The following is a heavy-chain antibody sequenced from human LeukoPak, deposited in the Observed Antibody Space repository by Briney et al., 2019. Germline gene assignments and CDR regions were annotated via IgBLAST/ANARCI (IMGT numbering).Heavy chain of an antibody. CDR1: GFTFSSYS. Sequence: PGGSLRLSCAASGFTFSSYSMNWLRQAPGKGLEWFSSISSSSRYIHYAHSVKGRFTISRDNAKNSLYLQMNSLRAEDTDVYYCARCVVVPAAMGGSRPDYYGMDVWGQGTTVTVSS. J-gene: IGHJ6*02. CDR3: ARCVVVPAAMGGSRPDYYGMDV. V-gene: IGHV3-21*01. CDR2: ISSSSRYI. D-gene: IGHD2-2*01.